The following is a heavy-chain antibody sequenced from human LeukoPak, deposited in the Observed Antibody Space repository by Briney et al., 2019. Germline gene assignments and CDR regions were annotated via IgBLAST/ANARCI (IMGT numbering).Heavy chain of an antibody. CDR2: INSDGSIT. CDR3: ARDAVDTANAV. D-gene: IGHD5-18*01. Sequence: GGSLRLSCAASGFTFTTYWMHWARQAPGKGLVWVSHINSDGSITSYADSVKGRFTISRDNAKNALYLQMNSLRAEDTAVYYCARDAVDTANAVWGQGTTVTVSS. V-gene: IGHV3-74*01. CDR1: GFTFTTYW. J-gene: IGHJ6*02.